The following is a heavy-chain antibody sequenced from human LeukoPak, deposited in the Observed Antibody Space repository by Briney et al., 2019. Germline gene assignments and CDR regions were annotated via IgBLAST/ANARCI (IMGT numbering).Heavy chain of an antibody. V-gene: IGHV3-53*01. J-gene: IGHJ4*02. Sequence: GGSLRLSCAASGFPVSANYMTWVRQAPQKGLEWVSTIHSDGSTYYVDSVKGRFIISRDISQNMVYLEMNSLTAEDAAVYFCAREGWQELGHYFDYWGQGTVVTVSS. CDR1: GFPVSANY. CDR3: AREGWQELGHYFDY. D-gene: IGHD2-15*01. CDR2: IHSDGST.